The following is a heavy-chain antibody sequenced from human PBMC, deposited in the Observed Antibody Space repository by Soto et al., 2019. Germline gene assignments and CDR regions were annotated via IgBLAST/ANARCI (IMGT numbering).Heavy chain of an antibody. CDR1: GFTFSDYA. CDR2: ISGSGDTT. V-gene: IGHV3-23*01. J-gene: IGHJ4*02. CDR3: AKGHPGGSCYSGLDC. Sequence: GGSLRLSCAASGFTFSDYAMSWVRQAPGKGLEWVLCISGSGDTTYYADSVKGRFTISRDTSKNTVYLQMNSLRVDDTAVYYCAKGHPGGSCYSGLDCWGQGTLVTVSS. D-gene: IGHD2-15*01.